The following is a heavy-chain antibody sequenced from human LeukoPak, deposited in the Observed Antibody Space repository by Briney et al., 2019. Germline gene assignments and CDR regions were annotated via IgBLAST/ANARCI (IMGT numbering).Heavy chain of an antibody. Sequence: SGTLSLTCAVSGGSISSSNWWSWVRQPPGKGLEWIGEIYHSGSTNYNPSLKSRVTISVDKSKNQFSLKLSSVTAADTAVYYCARDVRDYSDSRGFDYWGQGTLVTVSS. CDR3: ARDVRDYSDSRGFDY. J-gene: IGHJ4*02. CDR1: GGSISSSNW. D-gene: IGHD3-22*01. V-gene: IGHV4-4*02. CDR2: IYHSGST.